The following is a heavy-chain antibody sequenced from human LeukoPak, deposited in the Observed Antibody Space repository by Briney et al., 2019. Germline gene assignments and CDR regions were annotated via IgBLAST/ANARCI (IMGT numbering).Heavy chain of an antibody. J-gene: IGHJ4*02. V-gene: IGHV4-59*01. CDR1: GGSIRGYY. D-gene: IGHD4-23*01. CDR3: AREVGYGGMTFDY. CDR2: IYSSGST. Sequence: PSETLSLTCNVSGGSIRGYYWSWIRQPPGKGLEWIGYIYSSGSTNYNPSLKSRVTMSVDTSKNQFSLKLSSVTAADTAVYYCAREVGYGGMTFDYWGQGTLVTVSS.